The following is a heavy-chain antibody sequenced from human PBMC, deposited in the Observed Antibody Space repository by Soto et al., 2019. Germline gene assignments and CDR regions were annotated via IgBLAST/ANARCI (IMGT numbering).Heavy chain of an antibody. J-gene: IGHJ6*02. Sequence: EVQLVESGGGLVKPGGSLRLSCVASQFTFSGYSMNWVRQAPGKGLEWVSCISASSGYIYYADSVKGRFTISRDNAENSLYLQMDSLRAEDTAVYYCARDYYSGNWGNVCYYAMDVWGQGTTVTVSS. CDR3: ARDYYSGNWGNVCYYAMDV. V-gene: IGHV3-21*01. CDR2: ISASSGYI. CDR1: QFTFSGYS. D-gene: IGHD6-13*01.